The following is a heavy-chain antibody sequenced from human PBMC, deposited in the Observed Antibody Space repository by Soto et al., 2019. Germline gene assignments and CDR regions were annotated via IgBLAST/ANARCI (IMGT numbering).Heavy chain of an antibody. J-gene: IGHJ4*02. V-gene: IGHV1-24*01. CDR3: ATARRSYYYDSSGYLG. Sequence: AASVKVSCKVSGYTLTELSMHWVRQAPGKGLEWMGGFDPEDGETIYAQKFQGRVTMTEDTSTDTAYMELSSLRSEDTAVYYCATARRSYYYDSSGYLGWGQGTLVTVSS. D-gene: IGHD3-22*01. CDR2: FDPEDGET. CDR1: GYTLTELS.